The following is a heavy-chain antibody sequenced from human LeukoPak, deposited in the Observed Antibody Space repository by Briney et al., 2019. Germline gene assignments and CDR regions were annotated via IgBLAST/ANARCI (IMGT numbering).Heavy chain of an antibody. J-gene: IGHJ4*02. Sequence: KTGGSLRLSCAASGFTFSSYSMNWVRQAPGKGLEWVSSISSSSSYIYYADSVKGRFTISRDNAKNSLYLQMNSLRAEDTAVYYCARVLLDAYGDYFDYWGQGTLVTVSS. CDR1: GFTFSSYS. V-gene: IGHV3-21*01. CDR3: ARVLLDAYGDYFDY. CDR2: ISSSSSYI. D-gene: IGHD4-17*01.